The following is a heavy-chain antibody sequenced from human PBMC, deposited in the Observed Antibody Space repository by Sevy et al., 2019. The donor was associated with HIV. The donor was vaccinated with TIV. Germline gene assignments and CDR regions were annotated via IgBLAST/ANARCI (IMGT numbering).Heavy chain of an antibody. V-gene: IGHV3-7*01. CDR2: IKPDGSDK. CDR1: EFTVSSNY. Sequence: GGSLRLSCAASEFTVSSNYMSWVRQAPGKGLEWVANIKPDGSDKYYVGSLKGRFTIYRDNAKNSLYLEMNNLGAEDTAVYYCARVIDYGELGNWFDPWGQGTLVTVSS. J-gene: IGHJ5*02. D-gene: IGHD4-17*01. CDR3: ARVIDYGELGNWFDP.